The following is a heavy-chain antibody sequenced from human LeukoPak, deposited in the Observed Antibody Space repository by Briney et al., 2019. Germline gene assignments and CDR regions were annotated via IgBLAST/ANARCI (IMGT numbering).Heavy chain of an antibody. V-gene: IGHV1-69*04. CDR1: GGTFSSYA. Sequence: SVKVSCKASGGTFSSYAISWVRQAPGQGLEWMGRIIPILGIANYAQKFQGRVTITADKSTSTAYMELSSLRSEDTAVYYCARDVGATPFDYWGQGTLVTVSS. D-gene: IGHD1-26*01. CDR3: ARDVGATPFDY. CDR2: IIPILGIA. J-gene: IGHJ4*02.